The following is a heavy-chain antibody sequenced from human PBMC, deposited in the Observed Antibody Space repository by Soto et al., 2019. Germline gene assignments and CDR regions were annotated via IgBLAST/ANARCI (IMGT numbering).Heavy chain of an antibody. V-gene: IGHV3-23*01. CDR2: IRGSGSGGDVTT. J-gene: IGHJ3*01. CDR3: ANSRAVDDAFDF. D-gene: IGHD6-19*01. CDR1: GFTFTTYA. Sequence: EVQVLESGGGLVQPGGSLRLSCAASGFTFTTYAMSWVRQAPGKGLEWVSSIRGSGSGGDVTTYYADSVRGRFTISRDISRNTRSLQMHSRRVYAKAVYYCANSRAVDDAFDFCGQGTMGTVSS.